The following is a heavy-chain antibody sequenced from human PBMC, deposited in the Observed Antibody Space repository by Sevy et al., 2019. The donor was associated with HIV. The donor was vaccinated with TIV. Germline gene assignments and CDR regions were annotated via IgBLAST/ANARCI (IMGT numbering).Heavy chain of an antibody. V-gene: IGHV3-15*01. CDR1: GFTFSNAW. D-gene: IGHD6-19*01. J-gene: IGHJ6*02. CDR2: IKSKTDGGTT. Sequence: GGSLRLSCAASGFTFSNAWMSWVRQAPGKGLEWVGRIKSKTDGGTTDYAAPVKGRCTISRDDSKNTLYLQMNSLKTEDTAVYYCTTDRLAVAAYYYYGMDVWGQGTTVTVSS. CDR3: TTDRLAVAAYYYYGMDV.